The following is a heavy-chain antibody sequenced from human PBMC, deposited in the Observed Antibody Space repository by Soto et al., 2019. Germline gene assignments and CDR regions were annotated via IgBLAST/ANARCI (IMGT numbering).Heavy chain of an antibody. CDR2: IYDSGSS. Sequence: PSETLSLTCTVSGASISSGDYFWSCIRQSPGKGLEWIGYIYDSGSSYYNPSLKSRVTMSVDTSKNQFSLKLRSVTAADTAVYYCAREKGYISGPKNFDYWGQGTLVTVSS. D-gene: IGHD5-12*01. CDR1: GASISSGDYF. V-gene: IGHV4-30-4*01. J-gene: IGHJ4*02. CDR3: AREKGYISGPKNFDY.